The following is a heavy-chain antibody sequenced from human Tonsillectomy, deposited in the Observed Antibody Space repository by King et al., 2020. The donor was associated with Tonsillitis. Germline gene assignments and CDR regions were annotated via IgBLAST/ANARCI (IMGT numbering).Heavy chain of an antibody. D-gene: IGHD6-19*01. Sequence: VQLVESGGGLVKPGGSLRLSCAASGFTFSDYYMSWIRQAPGKGLEWVSYISSSSSFTNYADSVKGRFTNSRDNAKKSLFLQMNSLRAEDTAVYYCARAGQWLVQAFDIWGQGTMVTVSS. CDR3: ARAGQWLVQAFDI. J-gene: IGHJ3*02. V-gene: IGHV3-11*05. CDR2: ISSSSSFT. CDR1: GFTFSDYY.